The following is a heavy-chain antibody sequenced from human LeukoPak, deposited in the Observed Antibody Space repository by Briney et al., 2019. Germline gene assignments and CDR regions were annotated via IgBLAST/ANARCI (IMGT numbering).Heavy chain of an antibody. Sequence: GGSLRLSCAASAFTFSNYAMSWVRQAPGKGLEWVSTIGGSGDNTYYADSVKSRFTISRDNPKNTLYLQMNSLRAEDTAVYYCAKDSAIVPAAPYGMDVWGQGTTVTVSS. J-gene: IGHJ6*02. CDR3: AKDSAIVPAAPYGMDV. CDR2: IGGSGDNT. D-gene: IGHD2-2*01. V-gene: IGHV3-23*01. CDR1: AFTFSNYA.